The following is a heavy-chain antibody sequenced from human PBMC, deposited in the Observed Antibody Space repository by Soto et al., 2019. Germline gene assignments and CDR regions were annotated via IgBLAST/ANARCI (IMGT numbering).Heavy chain of an antibody. J-gene: IGHJ4*02. Sequence: PSETLSLTCTVCGSSINSSGYYWGWIRQPPGKGLERIGSMFYGVSTYYNPSLKSRVTVSVDTSKNSFSLNLRSVTAADTAVSYCARLPSWHLVEYWGQGTLVTVSS. CDR1: GSSINSSGYY. CDR3: ARLPSWHLVEY. D-gene: IGHD3-16*01. CDR2: MFYGVST. V-gene: IGHV4-39*01.